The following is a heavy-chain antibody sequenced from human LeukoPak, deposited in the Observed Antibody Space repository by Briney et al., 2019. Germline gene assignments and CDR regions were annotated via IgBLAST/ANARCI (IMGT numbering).Heavy chain of an antibody. J-gene: IGHJ3*02. Sequence: SETLSLTCTVSGGSISSYHWSWIRQPPGKGLEWIGYIYYRGNTNYNPSLESRVTISVDTSKNQFSLKLSSVTAADTAVYYCARHIPSAGNVFDIWGQGTMVTVSS. CDR2: IYYRGNT. CDR1: GGSISSYH. V-gene: IGHV4-59*08. D-gene: IGHD2-2*02. CDR3: ARHIPSAGNVFDI.